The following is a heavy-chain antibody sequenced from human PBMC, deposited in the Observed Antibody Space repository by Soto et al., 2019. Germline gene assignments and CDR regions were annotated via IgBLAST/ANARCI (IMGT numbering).Heavy chain of an antibody. V-gene: IGHV4-59*01. J-gene: IGHJ4*02. CDR3: AGDGAGYDCSNGIYVVDY. Sequence: SETLSLTCTVSGGSISTYYWSWIRQPPGKGLEWIGYIYYNGRTNYNPSLESRVTISLDTSKSQFSLKLSSVSAADTAVYYCAGDGAGYDCSNGIYVVDYWGQGTLVTVSS. CDR1: GGSISTYY. CDR2: IYYNGRT. D-gene: IGHD2-8*01.